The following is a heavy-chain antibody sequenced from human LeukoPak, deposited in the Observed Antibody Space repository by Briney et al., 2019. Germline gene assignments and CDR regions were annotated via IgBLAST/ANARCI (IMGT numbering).Heavy chain of an antibody. CDR3: AREKVGATTFVWFDS. D-gene: IGHD1-26*01. J-gene: IGHJ5*01. Sequence: PSETLSLTCTVSGGSISSGGYYWSWIRQHPGKGLEWIGYIYYSGSTYYNPSLKSRVTISVDTSKNQFSLKLSSVTAADTAVYYCAREKVGATTFVWFDSWGQGTLVTVSS. CDR1: GGSISSGGYY. CDR2: IYYSGST. V-gene: IGHV4-31*03.